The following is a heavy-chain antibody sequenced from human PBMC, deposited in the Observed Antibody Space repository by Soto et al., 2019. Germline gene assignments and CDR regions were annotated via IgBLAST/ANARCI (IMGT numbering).Heavy chain of an antibody. CDR3: ARRVVVVAATLGGGGFDP. CDR1: GGSISSGDYY. J-gene: IGHJ5*02. D-gene: IGHD2-15*01. Sequence: QVQLQESGPGLVKPSQTLSLTCTVSGGSISSGDYYWSWIRQPPGKGLEWIGYIYYSGSTYYNPSLTSRVTIPVDTSKNPFSLKLSSVTAADTAVYYCARRVVVVAATLGGGGFDPWGQGTLVTVSS. V-gene: IGHV4-30-4*01. CDR2: IYYSGST.